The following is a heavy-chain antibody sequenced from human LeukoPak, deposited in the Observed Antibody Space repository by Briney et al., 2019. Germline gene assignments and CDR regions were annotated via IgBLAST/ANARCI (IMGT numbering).Heavy chain of an antibody. D-gene: IGHD3-22*01. J-gene: IGHJ4*02. CDR1: GGSISSGSYY. V-gene: IGHV4-61*02. CDR3: ARGALGYYDSSGYYRDY. CDR2: IYTSGST. Sequence: SSQTLSLTCTVSGGSISSGSYYWSWIRQPAGKGLEWIGRIYTSGSTNYNPSLKRRVTISVDPSKNQFSLKLSSVTAADTAVYYCARGALGYYDSSGYYRDYWGQGTLVTVSS.